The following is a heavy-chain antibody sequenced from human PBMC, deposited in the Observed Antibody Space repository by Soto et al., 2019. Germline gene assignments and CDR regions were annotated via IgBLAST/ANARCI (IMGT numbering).Heavy chain of an antibody. CDR1: GYTFTSYY. D-gene: IGHD3-10*01. J-gene: IGHJ4*02. V-gene: IGHV1-46*01. CDR2: INPSGGST. CDR3: ARTATMVRGATYYFDY. Sequence: GASVKVSCKASGYTFTSYYMHWVRQAPGQGLEWMGIINPSGGSTSYAQKFQGRVTITRDTSASTAYMELSSLRSEDTAVYYCARTATMVRGATYYFDYWGQGTLVTVSS.